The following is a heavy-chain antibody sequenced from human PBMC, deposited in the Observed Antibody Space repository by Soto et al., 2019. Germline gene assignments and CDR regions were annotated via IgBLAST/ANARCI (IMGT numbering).Heavy chain of an antibody. V-gene: IGHV1-46*01. CDR3: ASVRASASNLAPYYLDF. CDR2: INPSGGST. J-gene: IGHJ4*02. Sequence: ASVKVSCKASGYTFTSYYMHWVRQAPGQGLEWMGIINPSGGSTSYAQKFQGRVTMTRDTSTSTVYMELSSLRSEDTAVYYCASVRASASNLAPYYLDFWGQGALVTVSS. CDR1: GYTFTSYY. D-gene: IGHD2-2*01.